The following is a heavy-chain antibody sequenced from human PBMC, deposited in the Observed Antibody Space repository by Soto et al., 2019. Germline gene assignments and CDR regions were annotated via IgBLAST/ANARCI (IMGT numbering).Heavy chain of an antibody. J-gene: IGHJ4*02. D-gene: IGHD2-15*01. Sequence: QLQLQESGPGLVKPSETLSLTCTVSGGSLSSSSYYWGWIRQPPGKGLEWIGSIYYSGSTYYNPSLKSRVTISVDTSKNQFSLKLSSVTAADTAVYYCAPLIAATGYYFDYWGQGTLVTVSS. CDR1: GGSLSSSSYY. V-gene: IGHV4-39*01. CDR2: IYYSGST. CDR3: APLIAATGYYFDY.